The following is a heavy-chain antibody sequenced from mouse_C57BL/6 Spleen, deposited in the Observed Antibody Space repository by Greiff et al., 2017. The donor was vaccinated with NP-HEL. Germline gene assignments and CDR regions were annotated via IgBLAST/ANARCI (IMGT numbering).Heavy chain of an antibody. Sequence: EVQLQESGAELVRPGASVKLSCTASGFNIKDDYMHWVKQRPEQGLEWIGWIDPENGDTEYASKFQGKATITADTSSNTAYLQLSSLTSEDTAVYYCTTGGVVLDYWGQGTTLTVSS. D-gene: IGHD1-1*01. CDR1: GFNIKDDY. CDR2: IDPENGDT. CDR3: TTGGVVLDY. J-gene: IGHJ2*01. V-gene: IGHV14-4*01.